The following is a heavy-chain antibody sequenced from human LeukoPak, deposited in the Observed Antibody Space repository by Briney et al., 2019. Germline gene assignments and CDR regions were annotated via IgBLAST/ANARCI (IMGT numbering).Heavy chain of an antibody. J-gene: IGHJ4*02. V-gene: IGHV3-30*18. CDR3: AKEGPHIAAAGGDY. D-gene: IGHD6-13*01. CDR1: GFTFSSYG. Sequence: PGRSLRLSCAASGFTFSSYGMHWVRQAPGKGLEWVAVISYDGSNKYYADSVKGRFTISRDNSKNTLYLQMNSLRAEDTAVYYCAKEGPHIAAAGGDYWGQGTLVTVSS. CDR2: ISYDGSNK.